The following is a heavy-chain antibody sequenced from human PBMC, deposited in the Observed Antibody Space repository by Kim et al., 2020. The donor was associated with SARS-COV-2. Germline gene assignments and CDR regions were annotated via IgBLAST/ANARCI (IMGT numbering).Heavy chain of an antibody. D-gene: IGHD6-6*01. CDR3: ARGGGIAARPPWYFDL. CDR1: GGSFSGYY. J-gene: IGHJ2*01. Sequence: SETLSLTCAVYGGSFSGYYWSWIRQPPGKGLEWIGEINHSGSTNYNPSLKSRVTISVDTSKNQFSLKLSSVTAADTAVYYCARGGGIAARPPWYFDLWGRGTLVTVSS. V-gene: IGHV4-34*01. CDR2: INHSGST.